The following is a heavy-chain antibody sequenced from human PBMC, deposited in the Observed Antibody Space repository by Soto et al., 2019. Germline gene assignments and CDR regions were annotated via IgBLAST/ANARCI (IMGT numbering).Heavy chain of an antibody. V-gene: IGHV1-46*01. CDR3: ARGRNYYGSGSYRPRPNWFDP. Sequence: ASVKVSCKASGGTFSSYTISWVRQAPGQGLEWMGIINPSGGITSYAQKFQGRVTMTRDTSTSTAYMELSSLRSEDTAVYYCARGRNYYGSGSYRPRPNWFDPWGQGTLVTVSS. J-gene: IGHJ5*02. D-gene: IGHD3-10*01. CDR2: INPSGGIT. CDR1: GGTFSSYT.